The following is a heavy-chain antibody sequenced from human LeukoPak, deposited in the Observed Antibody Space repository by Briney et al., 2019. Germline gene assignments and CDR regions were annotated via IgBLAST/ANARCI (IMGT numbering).Heavy chain of an antibody. Sequence: PGGSLRLSCAASGFTFSSYSMNWVRQAPGKGLEWVSYISSSSSTIYYADSVKGRFTISRDNAKNSLYLQMNSLRAEDTAVYYCARAGEYYDIDYWGQGTLVTVSS. CDR2: ISSSSSTI. CDR3: ARAGEYYDIDY. J-gene: IGHJ4*02. D-gene: IGHD3-9*01. V-gene: IGHV3-48*01. CDR1: GFTFSSYS.